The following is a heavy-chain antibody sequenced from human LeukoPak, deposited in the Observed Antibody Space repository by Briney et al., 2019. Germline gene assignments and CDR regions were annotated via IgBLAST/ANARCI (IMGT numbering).Heavy chain of an antibody. CDR3: ARGAWNCYGSGSYYNFDY. J-gene: IGHJ4*02. V-gene: IGHV3-13*04. CDR2: ICTAGDT. D-gene: IGHD3-10*01. CDR1: GFTFSSYD. Sequence: GGSLRLSCAASGFTFSSYDMHWVRQATGKGLEWVSAICTAGDTYYPGSVKGRFTISRENAKNSLYLQMNSLRAGDTAVYYCARGAWNCYGSGSYYNFDYWGQGTLVTVSS.